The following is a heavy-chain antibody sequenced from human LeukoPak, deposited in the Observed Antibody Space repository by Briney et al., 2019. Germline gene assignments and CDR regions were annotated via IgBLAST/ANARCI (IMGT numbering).Heavy chain of an antibody. J-gene: IGHJ4*02. CDR1: GFTFSSYG. D-gene: IGHD3-3*01. Sequence: GGSLRLSCAASGFTFSSYGMHWVRQAPGKGLEWVAFIRYDGSNKYYAGSVKGRFTISRDNSKNTLYLQMNSLRAEDTAVYYCAKGPFWSGYYRVDYWGQGTLVTVSS. V-gene: IGHV3-30*02. CDR2: IRYDGSNK. CDR3: AKGPFWSGYYRVDY.